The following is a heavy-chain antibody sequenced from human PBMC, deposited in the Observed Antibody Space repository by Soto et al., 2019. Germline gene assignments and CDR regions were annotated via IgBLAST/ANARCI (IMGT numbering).Heavy chain of an antibody. J-gene: IGHJ4*02. CDR3: ARGGLRRYSNRRGSDLDV. D-gene: IGHD6-13*01. CDR1: GGTFASHT. V-gene: IGHV1-69*06. CDR2: IIPVSSAA. Sequence: QVQLVQSGAEVKKPGSSVRVSCKASGGTFASHTFTWVRQAPRQGLEWMGEIIPVSSAANYAQRFQDRVNMTEARSATTVYLGRRRLKSADAATYYSARGGLRRYSNRRGSDLDVWGQGTIVIVSS.